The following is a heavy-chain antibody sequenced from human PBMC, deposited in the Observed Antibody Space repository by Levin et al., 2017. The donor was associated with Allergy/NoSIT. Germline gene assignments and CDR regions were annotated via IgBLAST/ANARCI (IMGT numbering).Heavy chain of an antibody. V-gene: IGHV5-51*01. CDR1: GYSFTSFW. CDR3: ARRDSDGSNYFDH. Sequence: GESLKISCQASGYSFTSFWFGWVRQRPGKGLEWRGLIFPSDSDTIVSPSFQGQIIMSVDKSISTAYLPWSSLKASDNGMYYCARRDSDGSNYFDHWGQGTLVTVSP. D-gene: IGHD3-10*01. CDR2: IFPSDSDT. J-gene: IGHJ4*02.